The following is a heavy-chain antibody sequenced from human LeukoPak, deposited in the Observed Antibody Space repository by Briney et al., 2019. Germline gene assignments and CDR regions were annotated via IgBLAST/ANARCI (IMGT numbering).Heavy chain of an antibody. Sequence: PSETLSLTCTVSGGSISSYYWSWIRQPPGKGLEWIGYIYYSGTTNYNPSLKSRVAISVDTSKNQFSLKLTSVTAADTAVYYWVRDKGDVTRASSERFDYWGQGTLVTVSS. CDR1: GGSISSYY. J-gene: IGHJ4*02. CDR2: IYYSGTT. V-gene: IGHV4-59*01. D-gene: IGHD4-17*01. CDR3: VRDKGDVTRASSERFDY.